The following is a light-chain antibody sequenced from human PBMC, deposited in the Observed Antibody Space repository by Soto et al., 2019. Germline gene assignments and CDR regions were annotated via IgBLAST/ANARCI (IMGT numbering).Light chain of an antibody. CDR3: QKYNSAPRT. V-gene: IGKV1-27*01. Sequence: DIQMTQSPSSLSASVRDRVTITCRASQGISNYLAWYQQKPGKVPKLLIYAASTLQSGVPSRFSGSGSGTDFTLTINSLQPEDVASYYCQKYNSAPRTFGQGTKVEIK. CDR1: QGISNY. CDR2: AAS. J-gene: IGKJ1*01.